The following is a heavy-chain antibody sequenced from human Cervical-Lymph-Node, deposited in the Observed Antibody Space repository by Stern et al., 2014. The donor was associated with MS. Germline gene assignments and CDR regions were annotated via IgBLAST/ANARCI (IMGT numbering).Heavy chain of an antibody. J-gene: IGHJ3*02. V-gene: IGHV1-69*01. CDR2: IIPIFGTA. Sequence: VQLEESGAEVKKPGSSVKVSCKASGGTFSSYAISWVRQAPGQGLEWMGGIIPIFGTANYAQKFQGRVTITADESTSTAYMELSSLRSEDTAVYYCARDYYDSSGYSVDAFDIWGQGTMVTVSS. CDR3: ARDYYDSSGYSVDAFDI. D-gene: IGHD3-22*01. CDR1: GGTFSSYA.